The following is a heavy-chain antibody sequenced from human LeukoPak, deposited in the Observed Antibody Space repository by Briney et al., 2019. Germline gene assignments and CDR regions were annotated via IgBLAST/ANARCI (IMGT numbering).Heavy chain of an antibody. Sequence: GASVKVSCKASGYTFTSYYMHWVRQAPGQGLEWMGIINPSGGSTSYAQKFQGRVTMTRDTSTSTVYMELSSLRSEDTAVYYCAREGGIQLWSPYWYFDLWGRGTLVTVSS. D-gene: IGHD5-18*01. CDR3: AREGGIQLWSPYWYFDL. J-gene: IGHJ2*01. V-gene: IGHV1-46*01. CDR2: INPSGGST. CDR1: GYTFTSYY.